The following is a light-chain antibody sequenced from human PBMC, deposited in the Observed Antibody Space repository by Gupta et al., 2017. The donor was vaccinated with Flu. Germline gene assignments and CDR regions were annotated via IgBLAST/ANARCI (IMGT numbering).Light chain of an antibody. CDR3: SSYTSTSTIYV. CDR2: YDT. V-gene: IGLV2-14*03. CDR1: SSEVGRPYY. J-gene: IGLJ1*01. Sequence: QAALTRPAAVAGAPGQSITIHFTGTSSEVGRPYYVSWSQPHPDKAPNLIIYYDTNRLSGVSRRFSGSKSGNTASVTNTWLQAEEETDYYCSSYTSTSTIYVFGTGTKVTVL.